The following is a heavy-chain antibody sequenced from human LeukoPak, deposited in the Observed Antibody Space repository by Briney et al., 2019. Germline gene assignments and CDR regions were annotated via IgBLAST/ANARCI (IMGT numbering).Heavy chain of an antibody. D-gene: IGHD4/OR15-4a*01. V-gene: IGHV3-48*01. Sequence: QPGGSLRLSCAASGFTFSSYEMNWVRQAPGKGLEWVSYISSSSGTIYYADSVKGRFTISRDNAKNSLYLQMNSLRAEDTAVYYCARGEDYPYYFDYWGQGTLVTVSS. CDR1: GFTFSSYE. J-gene: IGHJ4*02. CDR3: ARGEDYPYYFDY. CDR2: ISSSSGTI.